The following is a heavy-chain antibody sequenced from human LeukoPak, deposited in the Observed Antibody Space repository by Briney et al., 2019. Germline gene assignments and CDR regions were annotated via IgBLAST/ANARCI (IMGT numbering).Heavy chain of an antibody. Sequence: GASVKVSCKASGYTFTSYGISWVRQAPGQGLEWMGWISAYNGNTNYAQKLQGRVTMTTDASTSTAYMELRSLRSDDTAVYYCARDGYCSSTSCYSYYGMDVWGQGTTVTVSS. D-gene: IGHD2-2*03. V-gene: IGHV1-18*01. CDR3: ARDGYCSSTSCYSYYGMDV. J-gene: IGHJ6*02. CDR1: GYTFTSYG. CDR2: ISAYNGNT.